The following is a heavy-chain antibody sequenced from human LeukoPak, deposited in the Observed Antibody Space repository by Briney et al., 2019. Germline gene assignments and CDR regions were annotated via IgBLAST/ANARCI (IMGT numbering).Heavy chain of an antibody. CDR2: ISSSSSYI. V-gene: IGHV3-21*01. Sequence: PGGSLRLSCAASGFTFSSYSMNWVRQAPGKGLEWVSYISSSSSYIYYADSVKGRFTISRDNAKNSLYLQMNSLRAEDTAVYYCARTDYDFWSGRFDPLGKGTLVTVSS. CDR3: ARTDYDFWSGRFDP. D-gene: IGHD3-3*01. J-gene: IGHJ5*02. CDR1: GFTFSSYS.